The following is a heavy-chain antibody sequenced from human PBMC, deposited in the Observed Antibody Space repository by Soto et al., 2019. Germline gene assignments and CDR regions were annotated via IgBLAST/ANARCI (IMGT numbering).Heavy chain of an antibody. CDR2: ISEGGYT. CDR1: GGSISSYY. CDR3: TTQGFGILHGLVDV. J-gene: IGHJ6*02. V-gene: IGHV4-4*09. D-gene: IGHD3-10*01. Sequence: SETLSLTCTVSGGSISSYYWSWIRQPPGRGLEWIGYISEGGYTSYNPSLRSRVFISVDTSNNQVSLNLASVTAADTAIYYCTTQGFGILHGLVDVWGQGNTVPVS.